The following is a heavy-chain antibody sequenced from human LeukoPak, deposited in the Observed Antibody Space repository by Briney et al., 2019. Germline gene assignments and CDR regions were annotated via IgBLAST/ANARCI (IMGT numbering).Heavy chain of an antibody. V-gene: IGHV4-34*01. CDR2: INHSGST. D-gene: IGHD4-17*01. CDR1: GGSFSGCY. CDR3: ARGPGDYLY. Sequence: SETLCLTCAVYGGSFSGCYWSWIRQPPGKGLEWIGEINHSGSTNYNPSLKSRVTISVDTSKNQFSLKLSSVTAADTAVYYCARGPGDYLYWGQGTLATVSS. J-gene: IGHJ4*02.